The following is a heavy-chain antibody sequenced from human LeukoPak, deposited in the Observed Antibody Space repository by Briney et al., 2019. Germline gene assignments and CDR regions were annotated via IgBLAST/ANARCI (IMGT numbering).Heavy chain of an antibody. CDR1: GFTFSSYS. D-gene: IGHD3-22*01. J-gene: IGHJ4*02. CDR3: ARVRTYYYDSSGYLDY. CDR2: ISSSSSYI. Sequence: PGGSLRLSCAASGFTFSSYSMNWVRQAPGKGLEWVSSISSSSSYIYYADSVKGRFTISRDNAKNSLYLQMNSLRAEDTAVYYCARVRTYYYDSSGYLDYWGQGTLVTVSS. V-gene: IGHV3-21*01.